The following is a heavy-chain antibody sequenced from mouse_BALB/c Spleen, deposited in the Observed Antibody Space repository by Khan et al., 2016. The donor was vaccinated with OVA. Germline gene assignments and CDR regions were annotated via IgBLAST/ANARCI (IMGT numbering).Heavy chain of an antibody. CDR3: ARGWDACFPY. D-gene: IGHD4-1*01. CDR2: IYPGSNNT. J-gene: IGHJ3*01. Sequence: VQLVESGAELARPGASVKLSCKASGYTFTDYNIYWVKQRTGQGLEWIGEIYPGSNNTYYNEKFKGKATLTADKSSSTAYMQLSSLTSEDSAVYFCARGWDACFPYWGQGTLVTVSA. V-gene: IGHV1-77*01. CDR1: GYTFTDYN.